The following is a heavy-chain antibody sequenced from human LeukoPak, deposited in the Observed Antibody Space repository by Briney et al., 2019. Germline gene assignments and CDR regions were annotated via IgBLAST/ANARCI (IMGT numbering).Heavy chain of an antibody. D-gene: IGHD6-13*01. CDR3: ASSFHRRAAAGTWAFDY. CDR1: GGSISSYY. Sequence: SETLSLTCTVSGGSISSYYWTWIRQPPGKGLEWIGYISYSGNTNYNPSLMSRLTISVDTSKNQFSLKLSSVTAADTAFYYCASSFHRRAAAGTWAFDYWGRGTLVTVSS. J-gene: IGHJ4*02. V-gene: IGHV4-59*01. CDR2: ISYSGNT.